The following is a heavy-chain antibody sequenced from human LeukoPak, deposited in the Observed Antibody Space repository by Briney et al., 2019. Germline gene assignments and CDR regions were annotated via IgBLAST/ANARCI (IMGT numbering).Heavy chain of an antibody. CDR1: GFTFSSYG. J-gene: IGHJ4*02. Sequence: EGSLRLSCAASGFTFSSYGMSWVRQAPGKGLEWVSAISGSGGSTYYADSVKGRFTISRDNSKNTLYLQMNSLRTEDTAVYFCLYGYRIAHYWGQGTLVTVSS. CDR3: LYGYRIAHY. CDR2: ISGSGGST. V-gene: IGHV3-23*01. D-gene: IGHD5-18*01.